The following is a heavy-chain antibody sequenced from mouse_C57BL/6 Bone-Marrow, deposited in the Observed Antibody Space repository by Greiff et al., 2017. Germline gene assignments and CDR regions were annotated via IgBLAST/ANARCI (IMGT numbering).Heavy chain of an antibody. D-gene: IGHD1-1*01. J-gene: IGHJ1*03. CDR2: IHPNSGST. Sequence: QVQLQQPGAELVKPGASVKLSCKASGYTFTSYWMHWVKQRPGQGLEWIGMIHPNSGSTNYNEKFKSKATLNVDKSSSTAYMQLSSLTSEDSAVYYCARSHYYGSSYPWYFDVWGTGTTVTVSS. CDR3: ARSHYYGSSYPWYFDV. V-gene: IGHV1-64*01. CDR1: GYTFTSYW.